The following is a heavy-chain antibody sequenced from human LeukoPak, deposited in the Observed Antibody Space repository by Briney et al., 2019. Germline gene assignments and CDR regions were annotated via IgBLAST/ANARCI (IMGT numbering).Heavy chain of an antibody. Sequence: GGSLRLSCAASGFTFSSLWMTWVRQAPGKGLEWVANIKQDGSEIYYVDSVKGRFTISRDNAKNSLYLQMNSLRAEDTAVYYCASGSGFLFDHWGQGTLVTVSS. CDR2: IKQDGSEI. D-gene: IGHD6-19*01. CDR1: GFTFSSLW. CDR3: ASGSGFLFDH. V-gene: IGHV3-7*01. J-gene: IGHJ4*02.